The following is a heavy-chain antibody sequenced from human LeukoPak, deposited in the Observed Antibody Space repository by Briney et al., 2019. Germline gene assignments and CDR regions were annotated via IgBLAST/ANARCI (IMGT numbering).Heavy chain of an antibody. Sequence: GGSLGLSCAASGFTFSSYGMHWVRQAPGKGLEWVAVIWYDGSNKYYADSVKGRFTISRDNSKNTLYLQMNSLRAEDTAVYYCASGAKYSSSWTLVYWGQGTLVTASS. D-gene: IGHD6-13*01. CDR2: IWYDGSNK. J-gene: IGHJ4*02. V-gene: IGHV3-33*01. CDR3: ASGAKYSSSWTLVY. CDR1: GFTFSSYG.